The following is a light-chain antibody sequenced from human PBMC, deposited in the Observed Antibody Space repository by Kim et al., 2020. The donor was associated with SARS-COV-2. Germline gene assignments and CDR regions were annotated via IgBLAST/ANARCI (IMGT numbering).Light chain of an antibody. Sequence: GQKVTISGSGSSSNIGNNYVTWYQQLPETAPKLLIYDNNKRPSGIPGRFSGSKSGTSATLGITGLQTGDEADYYCGTWDSSLSAVVFGGGTQLTVL. V-gene: IGLV1-51*01. CDR2: DNN. J-gene: IGLJ2*01. CDR3: GTWDSSLSAVV. CDR1: SSNIGNNY.